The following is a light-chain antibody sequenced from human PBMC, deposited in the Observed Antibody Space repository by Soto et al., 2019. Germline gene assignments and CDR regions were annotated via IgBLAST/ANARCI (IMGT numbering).Light chain of an antibody. V-gene: IGLV2-14*01. CDR1: SSDVGSYHY. J-gene: IGLJ2*01. CDR3: QSYDSSLSGHVV. CDR2: EVS. Sequence: QSALTQPASVSGSPGQSITISCTGTSSDVGSYHYVSWFQQHPGKAPQLIIFEVSDRPSGVSTRFSGCKSGDTASLTISGLQDDDEADYYCQSYDSSLSGHVVFGGGTKVTVL.